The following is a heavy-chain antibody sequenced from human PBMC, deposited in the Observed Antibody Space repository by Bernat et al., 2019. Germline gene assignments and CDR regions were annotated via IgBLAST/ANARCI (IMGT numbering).Heavy chain of an antibody. V-gene: IGHV3-30*18. CDR2: ISYDGSNK. D-gene: IGHD3-22*01. J-gene: IGHJ4*02. CDR1: GFTFSSYG. Sequence: QVQLVESGGGVVQPGRSLRLSCAASGFTFSSYGMHWVRQAPGKGLEWVAVISYDGSNKYYADSVKGRFTISRDNSKNTLYLQMNSLRAEDTTVYYCAKDLYYYDSCFKSSFDYWGQGTLVTVSS. CDR3: AKDLYYYDSCFKSSFDY.